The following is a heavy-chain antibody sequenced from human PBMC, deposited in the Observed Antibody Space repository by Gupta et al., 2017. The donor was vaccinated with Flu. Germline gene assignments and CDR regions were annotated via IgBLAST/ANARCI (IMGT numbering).Heavy chain of an antibody. Sequence: SGFTFDDYAMHGVRQGPGKGLEWVSSISWNSATIAYADSVKGRFTISRDNAKNSLYLQMNSLRAEDTALYFCVKDSLSSSWALFDYWGQGTLVTVSS. J-gene: IGHJ4*02. CDR3: VKDSLSSSWALFDY. CDR2: ISWNSATI. CDR1: GFTFDDYA. D-gene: IGHD6-13*01. V-gene: IGHV3-9*01.